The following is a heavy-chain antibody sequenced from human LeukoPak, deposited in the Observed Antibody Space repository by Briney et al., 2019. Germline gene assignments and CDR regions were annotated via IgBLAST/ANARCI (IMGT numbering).Heavy chain of an antibody. CDR2: INPSGGST. V-gene: IGHV1-46*01. Sequence: GASVKVSCKASGYAFTSYYMHWVRQAPGQGLEWMGIINPSGGSTSYAQKFQGRVTMTRDTSTSTVYMELSSLRSEDTAVYYCARGPSIAARPDYYYGMDVWGQGTTVTVSS. D-gene: IGHD6-6*01. CDR1: GYAFTSYY. CDR3: ARGPSIAARPDYYYGMDV. J-gene: IGHJ6*02.